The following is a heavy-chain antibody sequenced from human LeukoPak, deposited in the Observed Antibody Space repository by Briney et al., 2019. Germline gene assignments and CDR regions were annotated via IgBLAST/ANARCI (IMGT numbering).Heavy chain of an antibody. CDR3: ARDSTVTSYYFDY. D-gene: IGHD4-17*01. J-gene: IGHJ4*02. CDR2: ISYDGSNK. V-gene: IGHV3-30-3*01. CDR1: GFTFSSYA. Sequence: PGGSLRLSCAASGFTFSSYAMHWVRQAPGKGLEWVAVISYDGSNKYYADSVKGRFTISRDNSKNTLYLQMNSLRAEDTAVYYCARDSTVTSYYFDYWGQGTLVTVSS.